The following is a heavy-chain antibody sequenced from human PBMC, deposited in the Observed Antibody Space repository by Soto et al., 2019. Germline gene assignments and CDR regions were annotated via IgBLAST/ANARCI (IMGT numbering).Heavy chain of an antibody. CDR2: IYPGDSDT. CDR3: ARPAGPHNYYYGMDV. V-gene: IGHV5-51*01. Sequence: PGESLKISCKGSGYTFTDYWIGWVRQMPGKGLEWMGIIYPGDSDTRYSPSFQGQVTISADKSISTAYLQWSSLKASDTAMYYCARPAGPHNYYYGMDVWGQGTTVTVSS. J-gene: IGHJ6*02. D-gene: IGHD3-10*01. CDR1: GYTFTDYW.